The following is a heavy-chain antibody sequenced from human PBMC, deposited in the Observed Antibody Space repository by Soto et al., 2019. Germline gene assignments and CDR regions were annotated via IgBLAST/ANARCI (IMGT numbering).Heavy chain of an antibody. CDR1: GFTFSSYG. CDR2: IWYDGSNK. CDR3: ARGAVTQYYYYYGMDV. Sequence: GGSLRLSCAASGFTFSSYGMHWVRQAPGKGLEWVAVIWYDGSNKYYADSVKGRFTISRDNSKNTLYLQMNSLRAEDTAVYYCARGAVTQYYYYYGMDVWGQGTTVTVSS. V-gene: IGHV3-33*01. D-gene: IGHD4-4*01. J-gene: IGHJ6*02.